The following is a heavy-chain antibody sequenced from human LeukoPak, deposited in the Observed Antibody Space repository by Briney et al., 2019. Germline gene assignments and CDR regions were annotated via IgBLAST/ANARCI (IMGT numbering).Heavy chain of an antibody. D-gene: IGHD6-13*01. V-gene: IGHV3-66*02. CDR3: VTSTGQQFIPYDY. Sequence: GGSLRLSCAPSGINASSNYMTWIRQAPGKGLEWVSLIYGGEAAYYAESVRGRFMISRDNLKDTLFLQMNSLRVEDTAVYYCVTSTGQQFIPYDYWGQGTHVTVSS. J-gene: IGHJ4*02. CDR2: IYGGEAA. CDR1: GINASSNY.